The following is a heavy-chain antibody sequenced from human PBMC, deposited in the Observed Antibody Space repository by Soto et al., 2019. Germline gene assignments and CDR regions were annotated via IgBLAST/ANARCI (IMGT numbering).Heavy chain of an antibody. Sequence: PGGSLRLSCDASGFTFSHHDMSWVRQAPGKGLEWVSAISTSGGRTHYADSVKGRFTISRDNSKNMLSLQMNSLRPEDTAVYHCAKGLSTASSFDSWGQGTLVTVSS. CDR3: AKGLSTASSFDS. CDR2: ISTSGGRT. CDR1: GFTFSHHD. D-gene: IGHD2-8*02. V-gene: IGHV3-23*01. J-gene: IGHJ4*02.